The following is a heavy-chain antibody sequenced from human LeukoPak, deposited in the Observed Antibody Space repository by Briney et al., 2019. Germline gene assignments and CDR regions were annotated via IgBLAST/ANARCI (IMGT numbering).Heavy chain of an antibody. D-gene: IGHD6-13*01. CDR2: INPNSGGT. V-gene: IGHV1-2*02. CDR3: ARVTEVAAADLNY. Sequence: ASVKVSCKASGYTFTGYYMHWVRQAPGQGLEWMGWINPNSGGTNYAQKFQGRVTMTRDTSISTAYMELSRLRSDDTAVYYCARVTEVAAADLNYWGQGTLVTVSS. J-gene: IGHJ4*02. CDR1: GYTFTGYY.